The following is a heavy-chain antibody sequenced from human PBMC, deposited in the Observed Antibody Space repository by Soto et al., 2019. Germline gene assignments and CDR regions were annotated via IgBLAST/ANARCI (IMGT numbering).Heavy chain of an antibody. CDR1: GFTFSSYG. Sequence: HPGGSLRLSCAASGFTFSSYGMHWVRQAPGKGLEWVAVIWYDGSNKYYADSVKGRFTISRDNSKNTLYLQMNSLRAEDTAVYYCARDPDYSSGPDNWFDPWGQGTLVTVSS. V-gene: IGHV3-33*01. CDR2: IWYDGSNK. CDR3: ARDPDYSSGPDNWFDP. J-gene: IGHJ5*02. D-gene: IGHD6-19*01.